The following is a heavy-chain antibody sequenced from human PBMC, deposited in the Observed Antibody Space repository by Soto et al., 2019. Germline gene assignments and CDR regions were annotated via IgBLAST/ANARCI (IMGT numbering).Heavy chain of an antibody. D-gene: IGHD6-6*01. Sequence: EVQLVESGGGLVQPGRSLRLSCAASGFTFDDYAMHWVRQAPGKGLEWVSGISWNSGSIGYADSVRGRFTISRDNAKNSLYLQMNSLRAEDTALYYCARPAYSSSSYYGMDVWGQGTTVTVSS. J-gene: IGHJ6*02. CDR3: ARPAYSSSSYYGMDV. CDR2: ISWNSGSI. CDR1: GFTFDDYA. V-gene: IGHV3-9*01.